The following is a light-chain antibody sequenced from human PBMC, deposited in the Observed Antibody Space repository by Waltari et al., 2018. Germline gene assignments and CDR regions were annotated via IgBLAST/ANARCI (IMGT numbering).Light chain of an antibody. CDR3: QYYGSSPPIT. CDR1: QSVSSGY. V-gene: IGKV3-20*01. CDR2: GAS. Sequence: EIVLTQSPGTLSLSQGERATLSCRASQSVSSGYLAWYQQKPGQAPRLLIYGASSRATGIPDRFSGSGSGTDFTLNISRLEPEDFAVYFCQYYGSSPPITFGPGTKVDIK. J-gene: IGKJ3*01.